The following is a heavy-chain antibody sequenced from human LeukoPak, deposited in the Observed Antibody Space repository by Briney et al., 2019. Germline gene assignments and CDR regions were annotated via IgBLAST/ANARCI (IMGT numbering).Heavy chain of an antibody. Sequence: ALVKVSCKASGYTFTGYYMHWVRQAPGQGLEWMGWINPNSGGTNYAQKFQGRVTMTRDTSISTAYMELSRLRSDDTAVYYCARVGAPAYYYGMDVWGQGTTVTVSS. V-gene: IGHV1-2*02. CDR1: GYTFTGYY. CDR3: ARVGAPAYYYGMDV. J-gene: IGHJ6*02. CDR2: INPNSGGT. D-gene: IGHD1-26*01.